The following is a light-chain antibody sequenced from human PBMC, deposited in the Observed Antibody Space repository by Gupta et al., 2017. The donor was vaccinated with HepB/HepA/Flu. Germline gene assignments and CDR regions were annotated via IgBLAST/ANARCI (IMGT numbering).Light chain of an antibody. CDR3: QQSYRTPPN. Sequence: DIQMTQSPSSLSASVGDRVTITCRASQSISSYLNWYQQKPGKAPKLLIYAASSLQSGVPSRFSGSGSGTDFTLTISSLQPEDFATYYCQQSYRTPPNFGPGTKVEIK. CDR2: AAS. CDR1: QSISSY. J-gene: IGKJ3*01. V-gene: IGKV1-39*01.